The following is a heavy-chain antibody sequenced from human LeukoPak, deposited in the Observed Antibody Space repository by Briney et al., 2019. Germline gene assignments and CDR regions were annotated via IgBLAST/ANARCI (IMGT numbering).Heavy chain of an antibody. CDR3: ARESGYYDFWSGYYFYYYGMDV. CDR1: GFTFSSYS. V-gene: IGHV3-48*02. CDR2: ISSSSSTI. J-gene: IGHJ6*02. D-gene: IGHD3-3*01. Sequence: RAGGSLRLSCAASGFTFSSYSMNWVRQAPGKGLEWVSYISSSSSTIYYADSVKGRFTISRDNAKNSLYLQMNSLRDEDTAVYYCARESGYYDFWSGYYFYYYGMDVWGQGTTVTVSS.